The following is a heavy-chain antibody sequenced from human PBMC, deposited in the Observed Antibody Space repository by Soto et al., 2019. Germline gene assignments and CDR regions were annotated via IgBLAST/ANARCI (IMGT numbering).Heavy chain of an antibody. J-gene: IGHJ4*02. CDR1: GFTFSSYW. CDR2: INSDGSST. V-gene: IGHV3-74*01. Sequence: GGSLRLSCAASGFTFSSYWMHWVRQAPGKGLVWVSRINSDGSSTSYADSVKGRFTISRDNAKNTLYLQMNSLRAEDTAVYYCARGIAAAGALDYWGQGTLVTVSS. D-gene: IGHD6-13*01. CDR3: ARGIAAAGALDY.